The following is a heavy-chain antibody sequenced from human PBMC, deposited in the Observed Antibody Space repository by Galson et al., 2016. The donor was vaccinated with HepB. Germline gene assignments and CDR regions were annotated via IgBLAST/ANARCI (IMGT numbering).Heavy chain of an antibody. J-gene: IGHJ5*01. CDR1: GVSISSSNW. CDR2: IYPSGST. Sequence: SETLSLTCGVSGVSISSSNWWSWVRQPPGRGLEWIGEIYPSGSTNYNPSLKSRVTISVDKSKNQFSLKLNSVTAADTAVYYCGRGKRGVATAGLSITWFDSWGQGTLVTVSS. CDR3: GRGKRGVATAGLSITWFDS. V-gene: IGHV4-4*02. D-gene: IGHD6-13*01.